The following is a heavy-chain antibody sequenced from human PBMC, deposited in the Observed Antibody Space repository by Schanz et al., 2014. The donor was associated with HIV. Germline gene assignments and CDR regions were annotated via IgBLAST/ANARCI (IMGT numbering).Heavy chain of an antibody. J-gene: IGHJ4*02. Sequence: QVQLVQSGAEVKKPAASVRVSCKASGYTFITYDINWVRQAKGQSEWMGWMNPKSGNTGYAQKFQGRVTMTRNTSISTAYLEVNNLGSDDTAVYYCVRGESVGQRDLATHWGQGTLVTVSS. CDR2: MNPKSGNT. D-gene: IGHD1-26*01. CDR3: VRGESVGQRDLATH. V-gene: IGHV1-8*01. CDR1: GYTFITYD.